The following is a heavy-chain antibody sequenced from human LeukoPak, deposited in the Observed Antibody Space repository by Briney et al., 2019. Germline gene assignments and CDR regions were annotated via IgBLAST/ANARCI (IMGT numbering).Heavy chain of an antibody. D-gene: IGHD3-10*01. CDR2: IKSDGSNS. Sequence: QPGGSLRLSCAASGFTFSTYWMHWVRQAPGTGLVWVSRIKSDGSNSNYADCVKGRFTISRDNAKNTLYLQMNSLRAEDTAVYHCVGVGGRSSIGGDCWGQGTLVTVSS. V-gene: IGHV3-74*01. CDR3: VGVGGRSSIGGDC. J-gene: IGHJ4*02. CDR1: GFTFSTYW.